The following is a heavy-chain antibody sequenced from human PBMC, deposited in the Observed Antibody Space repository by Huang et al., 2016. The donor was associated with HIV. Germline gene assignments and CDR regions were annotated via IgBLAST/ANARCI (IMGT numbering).Heavy chain of an antibody. CDR1: GGSFTGNY. D-gene: IGHD3-3*01. V-gene: IGHV4-34*02. J-gene: IGHJ6*02. Sequence: QMQLQQRGAGLLKPSETLSLTCGVSGGSFTGNYLTWIRQAPGKGLEWIGEVNDSGATNYNPSLNGRVTISLDKSNSEWSLNLRSVTAADTAVYYCARQWTILEWLLGLDVWGQGTTVIVSS. CDR3: ARQWTILEWLLGLDV. CDR2: VNDSGAT.